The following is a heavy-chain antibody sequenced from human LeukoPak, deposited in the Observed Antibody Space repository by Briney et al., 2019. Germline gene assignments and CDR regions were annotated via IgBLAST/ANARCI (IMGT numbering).Heavy chain of an antibody. D-gene: IGHD1-14*01. J-gene: IGHJ4*02. CDR2: INQGGSDK. CDR3: TRDRSRAEGD. Sequence: GGSLRLSCAASGCTLSGHWMSWVRQAPGKGLEWVANINQGGSDKYYVDSVKGRFTISRDNANNLLYLQMNSLRGEDTAVYYCTRDRSRAEGDWGQGTLVTVSS. V-gene: IGHV3-7*01. CDR1: GCTLSGHW.